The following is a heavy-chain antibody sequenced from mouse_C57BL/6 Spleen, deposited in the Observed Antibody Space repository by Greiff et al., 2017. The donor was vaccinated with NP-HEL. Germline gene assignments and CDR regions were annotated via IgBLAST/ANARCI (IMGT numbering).Heavy chain of an antibody. D-gene: IGHD2-4*01. CDR2: LYPGSGST. CDR3: ARIYYDSPMDY. J-gene: IGHJ4*01. V-gene: IGHV1-55*01. CDR1: GYTFTSYW. Sequence: QVQLQQPGAELVKPGASVKMSCKASGYTFTSYWITWVKQRPGQGLEWIGDLYPGSGSTNYNEKFKSKATLTVDTSSSTAYMQLSSLTSEDSAVYYCARIYYDSPMDYWGQGTSVTVSS.